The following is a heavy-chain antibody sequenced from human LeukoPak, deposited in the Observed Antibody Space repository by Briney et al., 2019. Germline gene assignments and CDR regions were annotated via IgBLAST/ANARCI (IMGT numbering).Heavy chain of an antibody. D-gene: IGHD5-18*01. CDR2: IIPFFGTA. CDR1: GGTFSSYA. Sequence: SVKVSCKASGGTFSSYAISWVRQAPGKGREWMGGIIPFFGTANYAQKFQGRVTITADESASTAYMELSRLRSEDTAVYYCALRNTAMGGSFDYWGQGTLVSVSS. J-gene: IGHJ4*02. V-gene: IGHV1-69*01. CDR3: ALRNTAMGGSFDY.